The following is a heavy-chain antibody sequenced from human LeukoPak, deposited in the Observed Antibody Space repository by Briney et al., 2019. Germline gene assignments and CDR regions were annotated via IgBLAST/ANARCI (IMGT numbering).Heavy chain of an antibody. V-gene: IGHV3-21*01. Sequence: GGSLRLSCAASGFTFSSYAMNWVRQAPGKGLEWVSSISSSSSYIYYADSVKGRFTISRDNAKNSLYLQMNSLRAEDTAVYYCASDFYSISVYYHFEYCCHGTLVTVSS. D-gene: IGHD3-22*01. CDR1: GFTFSSYA. CDR3: ASDFYSISVYYHFEY. J-gene: IGHJ4*01. CDR2: ISSSSSYI.